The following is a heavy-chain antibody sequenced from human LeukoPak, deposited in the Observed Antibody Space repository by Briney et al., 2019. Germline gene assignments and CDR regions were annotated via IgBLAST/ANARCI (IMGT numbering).Heavy chain of an antibody. CDR3: ARLYSSSWYEVYYYYYMDV. D-gene: IGHD6-13*01. J-gene: IGHJ6*03. CDR1: GYTFTSYD. Sequence: ASVKVSCKASGYTFTSYDINWVRQATGQGLEWMGWMNPNSGNTGYAQKFQGRVTMTRNTPISTAYMELSSLRSEDTAVYYCARLYSSSWYEVYYYYYMDVWGKGTTVTVSS. V-gene: IGHV1-8*01. CDR2: MNPNSGNT.